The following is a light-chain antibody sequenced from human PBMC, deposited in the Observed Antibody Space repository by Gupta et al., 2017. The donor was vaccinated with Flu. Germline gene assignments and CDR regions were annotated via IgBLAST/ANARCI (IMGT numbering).Light chain of an antibody. Sequence: SSELTQDPAVSGALGKTVRLTCQGDNLRNSYASWYQQKPGQAPVLVIYAKNIRPSGIPDRFSGSSSGNTASLTITGAQAEDEADYYCNSRDSTDNHQAVFGGGTKLTVL. CDR1: NLRNSY. CDR2: AKN. CDR3: NSRDSTDNHQAV. J-gene: IGLJ2*01. V-gene: IGLV3-19*01.